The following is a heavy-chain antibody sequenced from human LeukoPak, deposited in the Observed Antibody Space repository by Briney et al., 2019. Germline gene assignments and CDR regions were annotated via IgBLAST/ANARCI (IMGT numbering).Heavy chain of an antibody. Sequence: GASVKVSCKASGYTFTSYGINWVRQAPGQGLEWMGWISAYNGNANYAQKLQGRVTMTRDTATSTAYMELRSLRSDDTAAYYCARDAPGLAYYYGLDVWGQGTTVTVSS. V-gene: IGHV1-18*01. D-gene: IGHD3-10*01. J-gene: IGHJ6*02. CDR3: ARDAPGLAYYYGLDV. CDR2: ISAYNGNA. CDR1: GYTFTSYG.